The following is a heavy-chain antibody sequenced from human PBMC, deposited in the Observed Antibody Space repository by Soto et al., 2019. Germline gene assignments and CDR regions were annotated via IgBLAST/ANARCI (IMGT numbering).Heavy chain of an antibody. D-gene: IGHD2-2*01. CDR1: GAPVTTYY. V-gene: IGHV4-59*02. Sequence: SQTLPLTGTVSGAPVTTYYSSWIRQPPGKGLEWIGYISYSGSTDYNPSLKSRVTISVDTSKNQFSLKLTSVTAADTAVYYCARVRGNQLLGWFDPWGQG. CDR3: ARVRGNQLLGWFDP. CDR2: ISYSGST. J-gene: IGHJ5*02.